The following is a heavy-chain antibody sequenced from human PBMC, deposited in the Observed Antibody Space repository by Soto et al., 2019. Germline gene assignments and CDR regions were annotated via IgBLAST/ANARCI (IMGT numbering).Heavy chain of an antibody. D-gene: IGHD6-13*01. J-gene: IGHJ6*02. V-gene: IGHV4-34*01. Sequence: QVQLQQWGAGLLKPSETLSLTCAVYGGSFSGYYWSWIRQPPGKGLEWIGEINHSGSTNYNPSLKSRVTISVETSKNQFSLKLSSVTAADTAVYYWARGGGYSSSWWYYYYGMDVWGQGTTVTVSS. CDR3: ARGGGYSSSWWYYYYGMDV. CDR2: INHSGST. CDR1: GGSFSGYY.